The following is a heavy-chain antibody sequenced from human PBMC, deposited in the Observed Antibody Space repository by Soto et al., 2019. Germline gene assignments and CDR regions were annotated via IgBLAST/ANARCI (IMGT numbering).Heavy chain of an antibody. Sequence: SVKVSCKASGFTFTSSAMQWVRQARGQRLEWIGWIVVGSGNTNYAQKFQERVTITRDMSTSTAYMELSSLRSEDTAVYYCAVDSIGMVYDSSGYYFEGPGMDVWGQGTTVTVSS. CDR2: IVVGSGNT. CDR3: AVDSIGMVYDSSGYYFEGPGMDV. CDR1: GFTFTSSA. J-gene: IGHJ6*02. V-gene: IGHV1-58*02. D-gene: IGHD3-22*01.